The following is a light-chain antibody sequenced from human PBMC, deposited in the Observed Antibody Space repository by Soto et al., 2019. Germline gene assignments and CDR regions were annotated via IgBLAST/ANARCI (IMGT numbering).Light chain of an antibody. V-gene: IGLV2-14*01. CDR3: SSYTSSSTPFYV. J-gene: IGLJ1*01. CDR1: SSDVGGYNY. CDR2: DVS. Sequence: QSVLTQPASVSGPPGQSITISCTGTSSDVGGYNYVSWYQQHPGKAPKLMIYDVSNRPSGVSNRFSGSKSGNTASLTISGLQAEDEADYYCSSYTSSSTPFYVFGTGTQVTVL.